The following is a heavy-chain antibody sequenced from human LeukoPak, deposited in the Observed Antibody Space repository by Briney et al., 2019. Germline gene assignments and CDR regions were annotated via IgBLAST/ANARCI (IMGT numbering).Heavy chain of an antibody. Sequence: ASVKVSCKASGYTFTSYYMHWVRQAPGQGLEWMGWINTNTGNPTYAQGFTGRFVFSLDTSVSTAYLQISSLKAEDTAVYYCASKSFYSSGDDAFDIWGQGTMVTVSS. CDR3: ASKSFYSSGDDAFDI. J-gene: IGHJ3*02. CDR1: GYTFTSYY. V-gene: IGHV7-4-1*02. CDR2: INTNTGNP. D-gene: IGHD6-19*01.